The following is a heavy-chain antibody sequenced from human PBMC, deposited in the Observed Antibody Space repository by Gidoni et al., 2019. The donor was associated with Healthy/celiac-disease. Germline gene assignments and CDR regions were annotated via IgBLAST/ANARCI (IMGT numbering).Heavy chain of an antibody. CDR3: ARVPSHCSGGSCYSKAFDI. CDR1: GGTFSTYA. Sequence: QVQLVQSGAEVKKPGSSVKVSCKAPGGTFSTYAVSWVRQAPGQGLEWMGRIIPVLTITNYAQRFQGRVTITADKSTTTTYMELSSLRSEDTAVYYCARVPSHCSGGSCYSKAFDIWGQGTKVTVSS. D-gene: IGHD2-15*01. CDR2: IIPVLTIT. J-gene: IGHJ3*02. V-gene: IGHV1-69*04.